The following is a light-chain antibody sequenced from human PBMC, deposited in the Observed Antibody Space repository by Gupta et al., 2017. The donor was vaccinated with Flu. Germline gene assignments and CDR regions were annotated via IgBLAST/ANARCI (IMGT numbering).Light chain of an antibody. Sequence: SLGERATINCRSSQSILYSSDNKNYLAWYQQKPGQPPKLLFYWASTRASGVPDRFSGSGSGTDFSLTISSLQAEDVAIYYCQQYYNFPYTFGQGTKVEVK. J-gene: IGKJ2*01. CDR3: QQYYNFPYT. CDR1: QSILYSSDNKNY. CDR2: WAS. V-gene: IGKV4-1*01.